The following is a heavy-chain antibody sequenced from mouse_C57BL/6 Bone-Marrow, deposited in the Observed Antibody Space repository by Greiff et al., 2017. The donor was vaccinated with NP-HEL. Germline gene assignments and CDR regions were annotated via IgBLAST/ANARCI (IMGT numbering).Heavy chain of an antibody. J-gene: IGHJ4*01. D-gene: IGHD2-12*01. CDR2: ISSGSSTI. CDR3: ARRYRGLYYYAMDY. CDR1: GFTFSDYG. Sequence: VQLVESGGGLVKPGGSLKLPCAASGFTFSDYGMHWVRQAPEKGLEWVAYISSGSSTIYYADTVKGRSTISRDNAKNTLSLQMTSLRSEDTAMYYCARRYRGLYYYAMDYWGQGTSVTVSS. V-gene: IGHV5-17*01.